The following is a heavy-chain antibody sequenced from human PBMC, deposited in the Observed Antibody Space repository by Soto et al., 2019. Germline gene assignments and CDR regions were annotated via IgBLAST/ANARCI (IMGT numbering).Heavy chain of an antibody. D-gene: IGHD1-1*01. V-gene: IGHV3-33*01. CDR1: GFTFSSYG. CDR2: IWYDGSNK. Sequence: GGSLRLSCAASGFTFSSYGMHWVRQAPGKGLEWVAVIWYDGSNKYYADSVKGRFTISRDNSKNTLYLQMNSLRAEDTAVYYSVRDDDSAISCCERGSDYWGQGTLVTVSS. J-gene: IGHJ4*02. CDR3: VRDDDSAISCCERGSDY.